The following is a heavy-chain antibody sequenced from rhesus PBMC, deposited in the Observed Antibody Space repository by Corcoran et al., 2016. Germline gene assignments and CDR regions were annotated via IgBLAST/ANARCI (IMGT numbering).Heavy chain of an antibody. CDR3: ARRTRYNWNDGDY. D-gene: IGHD1-7*02. CDR1: GGSISGYYL. CDR2: IYGGRGRT. J-gene: IGHJ4*01. Sequence: QVQLQESGPGVVKPSETLSLTCAVSGGSISGYYLWSWIRQPPGKGLEWIGYIYGGRGRTSYTPSLKCRVIILIHTSKNQFSLKLSSVTAADTAVYYCARRTRYNWNDGDYWGQGVLVTVSS. V-gene: IGHV4-143*01.